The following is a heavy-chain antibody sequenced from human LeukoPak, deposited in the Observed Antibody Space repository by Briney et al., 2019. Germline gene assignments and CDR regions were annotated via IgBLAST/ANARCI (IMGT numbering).Heavy chain of an antibody. CDR2: IYYSGST. D-gene: IGHD3-10*01. V-gene: IGHV4-59*12. Sequence: PSETLSLTCTVSGGSISSYYWSWIRQPPGKGLEWIGYIYYSGSTNYNPSLKSRVTISVDTSKNQFSLKLSSVTAADTAVYYCARDLFLSMVRGVISLDDAFDIWGQGTMVTVSS. CDR3: ARDLFLSMVRGVISLDDAFDI. J-gene: IGHJ3*02. CDR1: GGSISSYY.